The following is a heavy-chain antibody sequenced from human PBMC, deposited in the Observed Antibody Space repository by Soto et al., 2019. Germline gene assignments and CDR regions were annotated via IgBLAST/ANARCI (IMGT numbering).Heavy chain of an antibody. CDR3: ARGPISITIFGVVIPVDYYYGMDV. J-gene: IGHJ6*02. CDR1: GFTFSSYA. D-gene: IGHD3-3*01. CDR2: ISYDGSNK. V-gene: IGHV3-30-3*01. Sequence: PGGSLRLSCAASGFTFSSYAMHWVRQAPGKGLEWVAVISYDGSNKYYADSVKGRFTISRDNSKNTLYLQMNSLRAEDTAVYYCARGPISITIFGVVIPVDYYYGMDVWGQGTTVTVSS.